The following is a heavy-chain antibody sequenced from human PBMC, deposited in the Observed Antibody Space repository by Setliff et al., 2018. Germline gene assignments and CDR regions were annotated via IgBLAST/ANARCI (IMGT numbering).Heavy chain of an antibody. J-gene: IGHJ4*02. D-gene: IGHD6-6*01. CDR2: INHRGST. CDR1: GGTFSDYH. CDR3: ARGRNVAARLLDS. V-gene: IGHV4-34*01. Sequence: PSETLSLTCAAYGGTFSDYHWTWIRQPPGKGLEWVGEINHRGSTNYNPSLKSRVTISVDTSKDQFSLKLISMTAADTAVYYCARGRNVAARLLDSWGQGTLVTAPQ.